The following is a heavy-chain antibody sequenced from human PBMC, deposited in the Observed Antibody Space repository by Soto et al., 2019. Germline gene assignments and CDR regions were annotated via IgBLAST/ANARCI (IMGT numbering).Heavy chain of an antibody. J-gene: IGHJ4*02. CDR1: GFTFSSHA. CDR2: ISGSGGST. D-gene: IGHD4-17*01. V-gene: IGHV3-23*01. CDR3: AKDLTRLTTVAKNFDS. Sequence: PGGSLRLSCAASGFTFSSHAMSWVRQSPGKGLEWVSGISGSGGSTHYADSVKGRFSISRDNSKNTLYLQMSSLRAEDTAVYYCAKDLTRLTTVAKNFDSWGQGTLVT.